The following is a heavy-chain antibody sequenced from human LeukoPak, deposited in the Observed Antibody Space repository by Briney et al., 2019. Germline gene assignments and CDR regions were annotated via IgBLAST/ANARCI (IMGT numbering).Heavy chain of an antibody. CDR3: ATEGSSSWGY. CDR1: GYTFTSYG. J-gene: IGHJ4*02. CDR2: FDPEDGET. D-gene: IGHD6-13*01. Sequence: VASVKVSCKASGYTFTSYGISWVRQAPGEGLEWMGGFDPEDGETIYAQKFQGRVTMTEDTSTDTAYMELSSLRSEDTAVYYCATEGSSSWGYWGQGTLVTVSS. V-gene: IGHV1-24*01.